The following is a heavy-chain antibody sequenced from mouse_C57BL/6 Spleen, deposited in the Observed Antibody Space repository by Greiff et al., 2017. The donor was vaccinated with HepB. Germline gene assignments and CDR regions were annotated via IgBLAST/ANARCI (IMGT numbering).Heavy chain of an antibody. CDR1: GFSLTSYG. CDR2: IWRGGST. J-gene: IGHJ4*01. Sequence: QVHVKQSGPGLVQPSQSLSITCTVSGFSLTSYGVHWVRQSPGKGLEWLGVIWRGGSTDYNAAFMSRLSITKDNSKSQVFFKMNSLQADDAAIYYCAKRGGYDEDAMDYWGQGTSVTVSS. V-gene: IGHV2-5*01. D-gene: IGHD2-2*01. CDR3: AKRGGYDEDAMDY.